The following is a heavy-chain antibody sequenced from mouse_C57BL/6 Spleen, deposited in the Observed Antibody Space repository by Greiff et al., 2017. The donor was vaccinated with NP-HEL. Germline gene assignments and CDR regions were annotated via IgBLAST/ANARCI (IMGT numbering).Heavy chain of an antibody. D-gene: IGHD2-4*01. J-gene: IGHJ4*01. CDR2: IDPSDSYT. Sequence: QVQLQQPGAELVMPGASVKLSCKASGYTFTSYWMHWVKQRPGQGLEWIGEIDPSDSYTNYNQKFKGKSTLTVDKSSSTAYMQLSSLTSEDSAVYYCARREGTMITPYYYAMDDWGKGTSVTVST. V-gene: IGHV1-69*01. CDR1: GYTFTSYW. CDR3: ARREGTMITPYYYAMDD.